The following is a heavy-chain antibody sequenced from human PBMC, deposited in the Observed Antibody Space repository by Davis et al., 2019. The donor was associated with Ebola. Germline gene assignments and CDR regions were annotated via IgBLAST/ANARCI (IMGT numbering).Heavy chain of an antibody. CDR3: ARDPGYCSSGSCSFDY. CDR2: ISGSGGST. V-gene: IGHV3-23*01. J-gene: IGHJ4*02. CDR1: GFTFSSYA. D-gene: IGHD2-15*01. Sequence: GESLKISCAASGFTFSSYAMSWVRQAPGKGLEWVSAISGSGGSTYYADSVKGRFTISRDNSKNTLYLQMNSLRAEDTAVYYCARDPGYCSSGSCSFDYWGQGTLVTVSA.